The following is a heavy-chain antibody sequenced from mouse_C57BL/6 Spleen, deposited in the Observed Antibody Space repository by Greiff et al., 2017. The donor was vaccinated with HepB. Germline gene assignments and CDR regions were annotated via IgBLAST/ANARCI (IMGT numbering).Heavy chain of an antibody. CDR1: GLTFSDYG. Sequence: DVKLVESGGGLVKPGGSLKLSCAASGLTFSDYGMHWVRQAPEKGLEWVAYISSGSSTIYYADTVKGRFTISRDNAKNTLFLQMTSLRSEDTAMYYCARDYYGIDYWGQGTTLTVSS. J-gene: IGHJ2*01. V-gene: IGHV5-17*01. CDR3: ARDYYGIDY. CDR2: ISSGSSTI. D-gene: IGHD2-1*01.